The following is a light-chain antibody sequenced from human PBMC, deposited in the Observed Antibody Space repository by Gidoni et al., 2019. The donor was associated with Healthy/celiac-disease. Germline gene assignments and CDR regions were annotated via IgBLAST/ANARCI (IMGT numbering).Light chain of an antibody. CDR2: GAS. CDR3: QQYGSSLYT. CDR1: QSVSGSY. V-gene: IGKV3-20*01. Sequence: DIVLTQSPGTLTLSTGERATLSCRASQSVSGSYLAWYQQKPGQAPRLLIYGASSRATGIPDRFSGSGSGTDFTLTISRLEPVDFSVYYWQQYGSSLYTFGQGTKLEIK. J-gene: IGKJ2*01.